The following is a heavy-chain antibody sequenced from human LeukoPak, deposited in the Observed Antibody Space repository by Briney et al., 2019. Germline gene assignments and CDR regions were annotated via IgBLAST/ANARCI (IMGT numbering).Heavy chain of an antibody. CDR2: ISGDGGST. V-gene: IGHV3-43*02. J-gene: IGHJ6*02. CDR3: AKTIAAAVVDYYGMDV. Sequence: PGGSLRLSCAASGFTFDDYAMHWVRHAPGKGLEWVSLISGDGGSTYYADSVEGRFTISRDNSKNTLYLQMNSLRAEDTAVYYCAKTIAAAVVDYYGMDVWGQGTTVTGSS. CDR1: GFTFDDYA. D-gene: IGHD6-13*01.